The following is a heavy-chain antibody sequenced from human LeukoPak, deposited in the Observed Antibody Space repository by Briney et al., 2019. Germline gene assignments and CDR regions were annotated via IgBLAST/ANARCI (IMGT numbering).Heavy chain of an antibody. J-gene: IGHJ4*02. V-gene: IGHV1-18*01. CDR2: VSGYNGDT. Sequence: ASVKVSCKASGYSFTKFGISWVRQAPGQGLEWMGWVSGYNGDTTYAQKFLDRVTMTTDTSTSTAYMELRSLRSDDTAVYYCARAGTSGSYGYYFDYWGQGTLVTVSS. D-gene: IGHD1-26*01. CDR3: ARAGTSGSYGYYFDY. CDR1: GYSFTKFG.